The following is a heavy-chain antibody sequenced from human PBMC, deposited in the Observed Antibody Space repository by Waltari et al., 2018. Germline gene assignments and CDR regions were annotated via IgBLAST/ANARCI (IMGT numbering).Heavy chain of an antibody. D-gene: IGHD1-1*01. CDR2: IETSDSYN. CDR3: ARRGIRGTSGFWWFDP. J-gene: IGHJ5*02. CDR1: GYTFTSYW. Sequence: EGQLVQSGAGVKKPGESHRTSGKGSGYTFTSYWISWVCMMPVKGLEWMGRIETSDSYNNDSPSVQGHVTIAADKAISTAYRQWRSRKASDTAMYYGARRGIRGTSGFWWFDPWGQGTLVTVSS. V-gene: IGHV5-10-1*03.